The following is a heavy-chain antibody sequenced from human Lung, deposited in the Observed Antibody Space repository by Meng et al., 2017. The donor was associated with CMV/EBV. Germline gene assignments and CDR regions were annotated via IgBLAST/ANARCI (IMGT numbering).Heavy chain of an antibody. CDR3: AKDDPVLHQ. V-gene: IGHV3-30*02. CDR1: GFTFTSYG. Sequence: VVAGVGVVQPWGFVRLSCAASGFTFTSYGMHWVRQAPGKGLEWVAFIRYDESDKYYGESVKGRFTISRDTSRNTLDLQMNSLRPEDTGVYYCAKDDPVLHQWGQGTLVTVSS. J-gene: IGHJ4*02. CDR2: IRYDESDK.